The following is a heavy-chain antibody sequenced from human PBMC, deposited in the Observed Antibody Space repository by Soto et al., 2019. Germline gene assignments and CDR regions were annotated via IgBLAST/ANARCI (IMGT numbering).Heavy chain of an antibody. CDR1: GYTFTSYG. CDR2: ISAYNGNT. CDR3: SRCLYGDYVGY. D-gene: IGHD4-17*01. J-gene: IGHJ4*02. V-gene: IGHV1-18*01. Sequence: QVQLVQSGAEVKKPAASVKVSCKASGYTFTSYGISWVRQAPGQGLEWMGWISAYNGNTNYAQKLQGRVTMTTDTATRKASMELKSLRPDDTAVYYCSRCLYGDYVGYWGQGTLVTVSS.